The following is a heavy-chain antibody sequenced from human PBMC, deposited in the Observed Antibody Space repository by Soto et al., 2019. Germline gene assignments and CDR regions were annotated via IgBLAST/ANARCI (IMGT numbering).Heavy chain of an antibody. Sequence: QVQLVQSGAEVKKPGSSVKVSCKASGDTFDIYGFNWVRQAPGQGLEWLGTIITIFGTADYAQKFEGRVSSTADKSTSTAYMELASLTTEDSAIYYCARGGIQFYDESGHASDYWGQGTLITVSS. CDR3: ARGGIQFYDESGHASDY. CDR2: IITIFGTA. D-gene: IGHD3-22*01. V-gene: IGHV1-69*06. CDR1: GDTFDIYG. J-gene: IGHJ4*02.